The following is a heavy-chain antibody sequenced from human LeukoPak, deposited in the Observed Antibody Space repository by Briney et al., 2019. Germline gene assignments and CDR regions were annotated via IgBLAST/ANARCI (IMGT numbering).Heavy chain of an antibody. CDR1: GGTFSSYA. Sequence: SVKVSCKASGGTFSSYAISWVRQAPGQGLEWMGGIIPIFGTANYAQKFQGRVTITADKSTSTAYMELSSLRSEDTAVYYCARGGNIVVVTATSYFDYWGQGTLVTVSS. D-gene: IGHD2-21*02. V-gene: IGHV1-69*06. CDR2: IIPIFGTA. J-gene: IGHJ4*02. CDR3: ARGGNIVVVTATSYFDY.